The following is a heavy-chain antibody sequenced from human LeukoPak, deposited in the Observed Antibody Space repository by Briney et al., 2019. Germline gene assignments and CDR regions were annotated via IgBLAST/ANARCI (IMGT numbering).Heavy chain of an antibody. Sequence: GASVKVSFKASGGTFSSYAISWVRQAPGQGLEWMGGIIPIFGTANYAQKFQGRVTITADESTSTAYMELSSLRSEDTAVYYCAYPRGGYGILTAPRSYYYYGMDVWGQGTTVTVSS. D-gene: IGHD3-9*01. J-gene: IGHJ6*02. CDR1: GGTFSSYA. CDR2: IIPIFGTA. V-gene: IGHV1-69*13. CDR3: AYPRGGYGILTAPRSYYYYGMDV.